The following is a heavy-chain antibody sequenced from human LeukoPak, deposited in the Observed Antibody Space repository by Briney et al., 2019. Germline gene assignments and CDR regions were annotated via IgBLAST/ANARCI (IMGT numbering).Heavy chain of an antibody. Sequence: ASVKVSCKASGGTFSSYAISWVRQAPGQGLEWMGGIIPIFGTANYAQQFQGRVTITTDESTSTAYMELSSLRSEDTAVYYCARGYYYGSGSYLNWFDPWGQGTLVTVSS. V-gene: IGHV1-69*05. CDR3: ARGYYYGSGSYLNWFDP. J-gene: IGHJ5*02. CDR1: GGTFSSYA. D-gene: IGHD3-10*01. CDR2: IIPIFGTA.